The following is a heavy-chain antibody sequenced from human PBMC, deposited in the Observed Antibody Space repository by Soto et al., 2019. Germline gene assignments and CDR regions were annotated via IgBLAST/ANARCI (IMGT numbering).Heavy chain of an antibody. Sequence: QVQLVQSGAEVKKPGSSVKVSCKASGGTFSSYTISWVRQAPGQGLEWMGRIIPILGIANYAQKFQGRVTITADNSTSTAYMELSSLRSEDTAVYYCAGGTGRRAGYYYYGMDVWGQGTTVTVSS. CDR3: AGGTGRRAGYYYYGMDV. V-gene: IGHV1-69*02. D-gene: IGHD1-1*01. CDR1: GGTFSSYT. CDR2: IIPILGIA. J-gene: IGHJ6*02.